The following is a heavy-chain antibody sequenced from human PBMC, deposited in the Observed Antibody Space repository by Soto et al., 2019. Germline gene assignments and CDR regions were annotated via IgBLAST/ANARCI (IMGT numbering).Heavy chain of an antibody. Sequence: HPGGSLRLSCAASGFTFSSYWMSWVRQAPGKGLEWVANIKQDGSEKYYVDSVKGRFTISRDNAKNSLYLQMNSLRAEDTAVYYCARDQVQYLYYYYYGMDVWGQGTTVTVSS. J-gene: IGHJ6*02. CDR3: ARDQVQYLYYYYYGMDV. CDR2: IKQDGSEK. V-gene: IGHV3-7*03. CDR1: GFTFSSYW. D-gene: IGHD4-4*01.